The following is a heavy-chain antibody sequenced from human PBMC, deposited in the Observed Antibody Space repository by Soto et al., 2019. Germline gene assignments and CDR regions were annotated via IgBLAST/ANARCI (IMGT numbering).Heavy chain of an antibody. D-gene: IGHD6-6*01. J-gene: IGHJ4*02. CDR3: ASLSSSSSLDF. CDR2: ISYDGSNK. CDR1: GFTFSSYA. Sequence: AGGSLRLSCAASGFTFSSYATHWVRQAPGKGLEWVAVISYDGSNKYYADSVKGRFTISRDNSKNTLYLQMNSLRAEDTAVYYCASLSSSSSLDFWGQGTLVT. V-gene: IGHV3-30-3*01.